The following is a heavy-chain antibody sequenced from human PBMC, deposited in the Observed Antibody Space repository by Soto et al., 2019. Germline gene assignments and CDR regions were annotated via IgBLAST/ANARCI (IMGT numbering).Heavy chain of an antibody. V-gene: IGHV4-34*01. CDR2: INHSGST. CDR1: GGPFSGYY. CDR3: ARDKITGLFDY. Sequence: QVQLQQWGAGLLNPSETLSLTCAVYGGPFSGYYWTWIRQPPGTGLEWIGEINHSGSTNYNPSLKSRVTISVDTSKSQFSLKLTSVTAADTAVYYCARDKITGLFDYWGQGTLVTVSS. D-gene: IGHD2-8*02. J-gene: IGHJ4*02.